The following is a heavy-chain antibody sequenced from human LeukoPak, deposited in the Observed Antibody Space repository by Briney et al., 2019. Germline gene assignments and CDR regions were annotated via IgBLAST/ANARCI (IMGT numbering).Heavy chain of an antibody. CDR3: AKDSPYPLEAGQFDS. CDR2: ISWDGDGT. D-gene: IGHD6-19*01. Sequence: GGSLRLSCAASGFTFDDLAMHWIRQAPGKGLEWVSLISWDGDGTYYADSVKGRFIISRDNSKNSLYLQMNSLRPEDTALYYCAKDSPYPLEAGQFDSWGQGTLVTVSS. V-gene: IGHV3-43D*03. CDR1: GFTFDDLA. J-gene: IGHJ4*02.